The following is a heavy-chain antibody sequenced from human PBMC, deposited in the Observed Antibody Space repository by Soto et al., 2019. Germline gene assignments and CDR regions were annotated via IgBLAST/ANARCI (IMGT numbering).Heavy chain of an antibody. Sequence: EVQLVESGGGLVQPGRSLRLSCAASGFSFEDYAMHWVRQVPGKGLEWVSGISWNSGNIGYADSVKGRFTISRDNAKNSRYLQMNNLRPEDTALYYCAKDNEYSGYEYACDIWGQGTMVTVSS. J-gene: IGHJ3*02. CDR3: AKDNEYSGYEYACDI. CDR2: ISWNSGNI. V-gene: IGHV3-9*01. CDR1: GFSFEDYA. D-gene: IGHD5-12*01.